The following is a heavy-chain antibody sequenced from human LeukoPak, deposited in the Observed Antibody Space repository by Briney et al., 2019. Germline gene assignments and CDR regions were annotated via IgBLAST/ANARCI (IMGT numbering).Heavy chain of an antibody. D-gene: IGHD7-27*01. Sequence: SVKVSCKASGGTFSSYAISWVQQAPGQGLEWMGGIIPIFGTANYAQKFQGRVTITADESTSTAYMELSSLRSEDTAVYYCARSPSLGQPNYYFDYWGQGTLVTVSS. CDR2: IIPIFGTA. CDR3: ARSPSLGQPNYYFDY. J-gene: IGHJ4*02. V-gene: IGHV1-69*13. CDR1: GGTFSSYA.